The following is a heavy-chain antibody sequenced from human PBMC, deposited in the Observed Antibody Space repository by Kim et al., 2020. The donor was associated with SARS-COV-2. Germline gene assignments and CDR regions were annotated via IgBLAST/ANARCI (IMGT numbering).Heavy chain of an antibody. V-gene: IGHV4-39*01. J-gene: IGHJ1*01. D-gene: IGHD5-12*01. CDR3: ARHARRWLQLFPEYFQ. CDR1: GGSISSSSYY. CDR2: IYYSGST. Sequence: SETLSLTCTVSGGSISSSSYYWGWIRQSPGKGLEWIGSIYYSGSTYYNPSLKSRVTISVDTSKNQFSLKLSSVTAADTVVYYCARHARRWLQLFPEYFQ.